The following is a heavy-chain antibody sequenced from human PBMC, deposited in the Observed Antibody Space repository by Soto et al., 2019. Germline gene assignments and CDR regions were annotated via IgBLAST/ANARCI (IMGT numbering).Heavy chain of an antibody. CDR3: ARDRGYCTNGVCSPVGYMDV. CDR1: GCTWSEHA. D-gene: IGHD2-8*01. CDR2: IYSGGST. J-gene: IGHJ6*03. V-gene: IGHV3-66*01. Sequence: GSLRLSCGTSGCTWSEHAMSWVRQDQGKGLEWVSVIYSGGSTYYADSVKGRFTISRDNSKNTLYLQMNSLRAEDTAVYYCARDRGYCTNGVCSPVGYMDVWGKGTTVTVS.